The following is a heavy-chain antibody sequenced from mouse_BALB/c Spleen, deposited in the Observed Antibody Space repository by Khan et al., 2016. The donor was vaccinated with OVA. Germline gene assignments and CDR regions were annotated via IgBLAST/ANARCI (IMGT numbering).Heavy chain of an antibody. CDR1: GFTFSSYG. CDR3: ATSYFYGYYFDY. CDR2: ISGDSTTI. J-gene: IGHJ2*01. V-gene: IGHV5-17*02. D-gene: IGHD1-1*01. Sequence: EVELVESGGDLVQPGGSRKLSCVASGFTFSSYGVHWVRQAPERGLEWVAYISGDSTTIYYADTVKGRFTISRDNPKNTLFLQMTSLMSEDTAKYYCATSYFYGYYFDYWGPGTTLTVSS.